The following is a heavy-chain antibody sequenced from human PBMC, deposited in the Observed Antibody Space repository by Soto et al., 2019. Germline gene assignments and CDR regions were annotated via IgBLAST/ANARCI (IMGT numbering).Heavy chain of an antibody. V-gene: IGHV1-18*04. CDR2: ISSVNGTT. CDR3: ARGTVTSGRWFGP. Sequence: QVHLVQSETEVKEPGASVTVSCKTSDSTFTGYTINWVRQAPGQGLAWLGWISSVNGTTKYARKYQCRLTMTTHTAATTAYMELRRLRSDDTAVYFCARGTVTSGRWFGPWGQGTLVTVAS. CDR1: DSTFTGYT. J-gene: IGHJ5*02. D-gene: IGHD4-17*01.